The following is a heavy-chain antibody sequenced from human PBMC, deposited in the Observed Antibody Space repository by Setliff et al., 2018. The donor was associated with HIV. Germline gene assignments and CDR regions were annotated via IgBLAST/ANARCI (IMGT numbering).Heavy chain of an antibody. Sequence: SETLSLTCTVSGGSISSSSYYWGWIRQPPGKGLEWIGSIYYSGSTYYNPSLKSRVTISVDTSKNQFSLKLSSVTDADTAVYYCAIHPRVPDYYYYGMDVWGQGTTVTVSS. V-gene: IGHV4-39*01. CDR2: IYYSGST. J-gene: IGHJ6*02. CDR3: AIHPRVPDYYYYGMDV. CDR1: GGSISSSSYY.